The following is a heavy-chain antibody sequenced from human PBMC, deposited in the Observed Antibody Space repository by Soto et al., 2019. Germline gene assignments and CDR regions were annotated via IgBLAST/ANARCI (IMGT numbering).Heavy chain of an antibody. Sequence: PWGSLRLSCQASGFNFDNYGIHCVRHSPFKGREWVAVITYDGSFQYYADSVKGRFTISRDNSKNTLFLHLNTLKPEDTAVYHCAKDRVGGTFYTPLGFWGQGTLVTVSS. V-gene: IGHV3-30*18. CDR1: GFNFDNYG. J-gene: IGHJ4*02. D-gene: IGHD1-7*01. CDR3: AKDRVGGTFYTPLGF. CDR2: ITYDGSFQ.